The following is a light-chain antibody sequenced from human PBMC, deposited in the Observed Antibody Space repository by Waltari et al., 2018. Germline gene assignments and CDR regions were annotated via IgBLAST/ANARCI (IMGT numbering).Light chain of an antibody. J-gene: IGKJ1*01. CDR1: QCIGRTV. CDR2: GAS. CDR3: QNYERLPVT. Sequence: EVVLTQSPGTLSLSPGERATLSCRARQCIGRTVTWYQQKPGQSPRLLRYGASIRAAGIPDSFSGSGSGTDFILTITRLEPEDFAVYYCQNYERLPVTFGQGTKVEIK. V-gene: IGKV3-20*01.